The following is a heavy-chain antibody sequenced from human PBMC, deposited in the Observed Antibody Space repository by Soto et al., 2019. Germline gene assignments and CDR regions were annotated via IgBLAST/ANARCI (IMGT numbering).Heavy chain of an antibody. CDR3: VKHAEYQLVSWFDP. CDR2: ISAGGGSP. J-gene: IGHJ5*02. Sequence: EVQLLESGGGLVQPGGSLRLSCAASGYSFSTYAMSWVRQAPGKGLEWVSGISAGGGSPFIADSVKGRFIISRDNAKDTLYLQMNSLTGEDPAIYYCVKHAEYQLVSWFDPWGQGTLVTVSS. CDR1: GYSFSTYA. V-gene: IGHV3-23*01. D-gene: IGHD6-6*01.